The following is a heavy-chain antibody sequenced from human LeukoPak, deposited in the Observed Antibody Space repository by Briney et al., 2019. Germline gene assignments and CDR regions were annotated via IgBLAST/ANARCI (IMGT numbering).Heavy chain of an antibody. CDR2: ISWNSGSI. CDR1: GFTFSSYA. D-gene: IGHD2-21*02. Sequence: PGRSLRLSCAASGFTFSSYAMHWVRQAPGKGLEWVSGISWNSGSIGYGASVKGRFTISRDNAKNSLYLQMDSLRAEDTALYYCAKDIVVVTGIPGDAFDIWGQGTMVTVSS. V-gene: IGHV3-9*01. CDR3: AKDIVVVTGIPGDAFDI. J-gene: IGHJ3*02.